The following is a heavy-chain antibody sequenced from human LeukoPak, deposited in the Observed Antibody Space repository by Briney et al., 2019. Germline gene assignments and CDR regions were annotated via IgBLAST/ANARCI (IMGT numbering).Heavy chain of an antibody. Sequence: SETLSLTCTVSGGSINSDFWSWVRQPPGKGLEWVGYIYHSGSTTYNPSLKSRLTISVDMSKKKLSLKLSSVTAADTAVYFCARHRYPHTYEFDLWGQGTLVTVSS. V-gene: IGHV4-59*08. D-gene: IGHD3-3*01. CDR3: ARHRYPHTYEFDL. CDR2: IYHSGST. CDR1: GGSINSDF. J-gene: IGHJ4*02.